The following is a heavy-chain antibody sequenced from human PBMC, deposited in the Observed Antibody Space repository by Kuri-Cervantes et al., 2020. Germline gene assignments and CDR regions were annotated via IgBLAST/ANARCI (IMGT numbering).Heavy chain of an antibody. CDR3: ARGGVSAAGTYSYWYFDL. Sequence: LRLSCTVSGGSISSGGYYWSWIRQPPGKGLEWIGYIHFGGTTYYNPSLESRVTISLDTSKNQFSLKLSSLTAADTAVYYCARGGVSAAGTYSYWYFDLWGRGTLVTVSS. J-gene: IGHJ2*01. CDR2: IHFGGTT. D-gene: IGHD3-10*01. V-gene: IGHV4-30-4*01. CDR1: GGSISSGGYY.